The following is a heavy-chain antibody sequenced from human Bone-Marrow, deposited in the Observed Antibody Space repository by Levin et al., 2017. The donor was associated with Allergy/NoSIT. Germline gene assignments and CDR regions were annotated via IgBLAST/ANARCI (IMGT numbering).Heavy chain of an antibody. CDR1: GFTFGDYA. Sequence: LSLTCAASGFTFGDYAMHWVRQAPGKGLEWVSGVNWNSGYIAYADSVKGRFTISRDNAKKPLYLQMNDLRTEDTALYYCAKDRATVGAPGYYAFDIWGQGTMVTVSS. CDR3: AKDRATVGAPGYYAFDI. D-gene: IGHD1-26*01. V-gene: IGHV3-9*01. J-gene: IGHJ3*02. CDR2: VNWNSGYI.